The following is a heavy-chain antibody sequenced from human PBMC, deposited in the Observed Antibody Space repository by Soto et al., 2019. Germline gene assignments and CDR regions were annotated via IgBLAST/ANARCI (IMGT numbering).Heavy chain of an antibody. CDR3: AREDYSNYEGAGY. Sequence: QVQLQESGPGLVKPSQTLSLTCTVSGGSISSGDYYWSWIRQPPGKGLEWIGYIYYSGSTYYNPSLTSRVTISVDTSKTQFSLKLSSVTAADTAVYYCAREDYSNYEGAGYWGQGTLVTVSS. V-gene: IGHV4-30-4*01. D-gene: IGHD4-4*01. CDR2: IYYSGST. J-gene: IGHJ4*02. CDR1: GGSISSGDYY.